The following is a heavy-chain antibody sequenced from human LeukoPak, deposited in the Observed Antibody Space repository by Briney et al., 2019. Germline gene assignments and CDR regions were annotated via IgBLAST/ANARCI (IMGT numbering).Heavy chain of an antibody. CDR2: INHSGST. Sequence: SETLSLTCAVYGGSFSGYYWSWIRQPPGKGLEWIGEINHSGSTNYNPSLKSRVTISVDTSKTQFSLKLSSVTAADTAVYYCARGEYCGGDCYSTDSYYFDYWGQGTLVTVSS. D-gene: IGHD2-21*02. CDR3: ARGEYCGGDCYSTDSYYFDY. V-gene: IGHV4-34*01. CDR1: GGSFSGYY. J-gene: IGHJ4*02.